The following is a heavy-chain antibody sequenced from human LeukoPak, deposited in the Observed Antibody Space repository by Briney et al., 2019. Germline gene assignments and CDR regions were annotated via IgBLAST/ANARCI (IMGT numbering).Heavy chain of an antibody. V-gene: IGHV3-33*01. CDR1: GFTFSSYG. CDR2: ILYDGSNK. CDR3: ARVEQQLVRGDYFDY. Sequence: GGSLRLSCAASGFTFSSYGMHWVRQAPGKGLQWVAVILYDGSNKYYADSVKGRFTISRDNSKNTLYLQMNSLRAEDTAVYYCARVEQQLVRGDYFDYWGQGTLVTVSS. J-gene: IGHJ4*02. D-gene: IGHD6-13*01.